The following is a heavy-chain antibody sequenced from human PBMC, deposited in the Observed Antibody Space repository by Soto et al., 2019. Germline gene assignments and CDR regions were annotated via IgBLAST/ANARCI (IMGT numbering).Heavy chain of an antibody. Sequence: SETLSLTCTVSGGSISSGDYYWSWIRQPPGKGLEWIGYIYCSGSTYYNPSLKSRVTISVDTSKNQFSLKLSSVTAADTAVYYCARGGYCSGGSCYPGIDAFDIWGQGTMVTVSS. CDR2: IYCSGST. V-gene: IGHV4-30-4*01. J-gene: IGHJ3*02. CDR3: ARGGYCSGGSCYPGIDAFDI. CDR1: GGSISSGDYY. D-gene: IGHD2-15*01.